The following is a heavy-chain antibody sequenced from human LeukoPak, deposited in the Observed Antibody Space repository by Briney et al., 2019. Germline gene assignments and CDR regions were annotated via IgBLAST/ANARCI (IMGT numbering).Heavy chain of an antibody. CDR2: IGTSGSTM. CDR1: GFTLSSYG. V-gene: IGHV3-48*04. D-gene: IGHD3-22*01. Sequence: PGRSLRLSCAASGFTLSSYGMHWVRQAPGKGLEWVSYIGTSGSTMYNTDSVKGRFTFSRDNAKNSLYLQMNSLRAEDTAVYYCARGGSGYFYDYWGQGTLVTVSS. J-gene: IGHJ4*02. CDR3: ARGGSGYFYDY.